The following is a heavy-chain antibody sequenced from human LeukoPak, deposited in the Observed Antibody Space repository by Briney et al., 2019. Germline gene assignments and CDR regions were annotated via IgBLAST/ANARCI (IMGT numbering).Heavy chain of an antibody. CDR1: GGSFNGFY. Sequence: SETLSLTCAVYGGSFNGFYWSWIRQPPGKGLEWMGEINNSGRTNYNPSLKSRVTISVDTSKNQFSLKLSSVTASDTAVYYCARSGKNSFITIVGVANFDLWGRGTLVTVSS. CDR3: ARSGKNSFITIVGVANFDL. D-gene: IGHD3-3*01. J-gene: IGHJ2*01. CDR2: INNSGRT. V-gene: IGHV4-34*01.